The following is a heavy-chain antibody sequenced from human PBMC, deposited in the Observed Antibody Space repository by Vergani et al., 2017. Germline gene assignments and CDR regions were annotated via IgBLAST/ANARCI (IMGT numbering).Heavy chain of an antibody. J-gene: IGHJ4*02. CDR1: GFTFGDYA. D-gene: IGHD6-13*01. V-gene: IGHV3-9*01. CDR3: AKDYSNWFLLDF. CDR2: ISWNSGAI. Sequence: EVQLVESGGNLVQPGRSLRLSCAASGFTFGDYAMHWVRQTPGKGLEWVSGISWNSGAIGYADSVKGRFTISRDNAKNSLYLEMNNVRAEDTALYYCAKDYSNWFLLDFWGQGTLVIVSS.